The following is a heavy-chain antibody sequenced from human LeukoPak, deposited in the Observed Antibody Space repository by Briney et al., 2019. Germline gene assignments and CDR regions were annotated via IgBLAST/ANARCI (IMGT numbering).Heavy chain of an antibody. CDR3: ARVGHLAAAGTYDY. Sequence: SSETLSLACTVSGGSISSYYWSWIRQPPGKGLEWIGNIFYRGSPNYNPSLKSRVTISFDTSKNQFSLKLSSVTAADTAVYYCARVGHLAAAGTYDYWGQGTLVTVSS. V-gene: IGHV4-59*08. J-gene: IGHJ4*02. CDR1: GGSISSYY. D-gene: IGHD6-13*01. CDR2: IFYRGSP.